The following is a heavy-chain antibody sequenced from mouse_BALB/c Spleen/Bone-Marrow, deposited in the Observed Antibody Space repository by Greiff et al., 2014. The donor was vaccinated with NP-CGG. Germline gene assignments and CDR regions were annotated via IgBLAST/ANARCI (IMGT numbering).Heavy chain of an antibody. CDR2: IYPSDSYT. Sequence: QVQLQQSGAELVRPGASVKLSCKASGYTFTSYWINWVKQRPGQGLEWIGNIYPSDSYTNYNRKFKDKATLTVDKSSSTAYMQLSSPTSEDSAVYYCTRKYGPLYYFDYWGQGTTLTVSS. J-gene: IGHJ2*01. D-gene: IGHD2-10*02. CDR3: TRKYGPLYYFDY. CDR1: GYTFTSYW. V-gene: IGHV1-69*02.